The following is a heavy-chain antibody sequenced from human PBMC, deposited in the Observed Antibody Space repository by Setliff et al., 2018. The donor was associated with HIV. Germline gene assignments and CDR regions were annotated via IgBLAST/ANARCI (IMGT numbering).Heavy chain of an antibody. CDR3: ARHGRTAASPIAWDS. Sequence: ETLSLTCTVSGVSISSTYYSWGWVRQPPGKGLEYIGNIYDSGHTYYSPSLRSRVTISVDTSKSQVSLELTSVSAADTAVYYCARHGRTAASPIAWDSWGQGTLVTVSS. CDR2: IYDSGHT. CDR1: GVSISSTYYS. J-gene: IGHJ4*02. D-gene: IGHD6-25*01. V-gene: IGHV4-39*01.